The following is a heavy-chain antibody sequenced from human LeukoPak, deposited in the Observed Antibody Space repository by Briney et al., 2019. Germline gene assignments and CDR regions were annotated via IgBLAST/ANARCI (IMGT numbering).Heavy chain of an antibody. Sequence: GGSLRLSCGASGFTFSSYWMHWVRQAPGKGLVWVSRINSDGSSTSYADSVKGRFTISRDNAKNTLYLQMNSLRAEDTAVYYCARVVVVATWDYWGQGTLVTVSS. J-gene: IGHJ4*02. CDR3: ARVVVVATWDY. V-gene: IGHV3-74*01. CDR1: GFTFSSYW. D-gene: IGHD2-15*01. CDR2: INSDGSST.